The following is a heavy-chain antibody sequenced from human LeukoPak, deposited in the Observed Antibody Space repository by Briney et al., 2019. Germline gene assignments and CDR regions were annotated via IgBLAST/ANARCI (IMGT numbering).Heavy chain of an antibody. D-gene: IGHD3-16*01. CDR2: VNPNRGDT. CDR3: ARGTSWGHY. Sequence: GASVKVSCKASGYTFTGYYMHWVRQAPGQGLEWMGWVNPNRGDTNYAQKFRGRVTITTDTSISTAYMDLSAVTSGDTAVYYCARGTSWGHYWGQGTLLTVSS. V-gene: IGHV1-2*02. J-gene: IGHJ4*02. CDR1: GYTFTGYY.